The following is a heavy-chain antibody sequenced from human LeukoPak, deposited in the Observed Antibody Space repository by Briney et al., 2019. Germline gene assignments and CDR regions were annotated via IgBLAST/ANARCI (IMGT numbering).Heavy chain of an antibody. CDR3: ARDRPSQYYYYGMDV. Sequence: GGSLRLSCAASGFTFSSYWMSWVRQAPGKGLEWVANIKEDGSEKHYVDSVKGRFSISRDNAKISLYLQMNSLRAEDTAVYYCARDRPSQYYYYGMDVWGQGTTVTVSS. V-gene: IGHV3-7*01. J-gene: IGHJ6*02. CDR1: GFTFSSYW. CDR2: IKEDGSEK.